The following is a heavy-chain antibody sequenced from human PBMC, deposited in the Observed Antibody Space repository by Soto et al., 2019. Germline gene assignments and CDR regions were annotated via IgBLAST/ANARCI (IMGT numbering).Heavy chain of an antibody. CDR3: ARERAAIVVVVDAVHDAFDI. D-gene: IGHD2-15*01. Sequence: QVQLVQSGAEVKKPGASVKVSCKASGYTFTSYGISWVRQAPGQGLEWMGWISAYNGNTNYAQKLQGRVTMTTDTSTSTAYMELRSMRSDDTAVDYCARERAAIVVVVDAVHDAFDIWGQGTIVTVAS. CDR1: GYTFTSYG. V-gene: IGHV1-18*04. J-gene: IGHJ3*02. CDR2: ISAYNGNT.